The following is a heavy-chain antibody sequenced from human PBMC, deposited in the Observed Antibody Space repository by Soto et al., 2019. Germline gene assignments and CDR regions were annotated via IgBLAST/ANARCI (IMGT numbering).Heavy chain of an antibody. V-gene: IGHV1-18*04. J-gene: IGHJ6*02. CDR2: TSAYNGNT. Sequence: ASVKVSCKASGYTFTSYGISWVRQAPGQGLEWMGWTSAYNGNTNYAQKLQGRVTTTTDTSTSTAYMELRSLRSDDTAVYYCARYCSSTSCYGYYGMDVWGQGTTVTVSS. D-gene: IGHD2-2*01. CDR1: GYTFTSYG. CDR3: ARYCSSTSCYGYYGMDV.